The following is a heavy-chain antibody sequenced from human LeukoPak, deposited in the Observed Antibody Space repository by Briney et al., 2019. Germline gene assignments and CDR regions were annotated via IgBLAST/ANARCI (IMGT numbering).Heavy chain of an antibody. CDR1: GFNFRDKW. D-gene: IGHD1-26*01. Sequence: GGSLRLSCAASGFNFRDKWMHWVRQAPGKGLEWVSSITSGGSYIFYADSVKGRFTISRDNAKESLYLQLNSLRVEDTALYYCARYSGTYRDYWGQGTLVTVSS. CDR3: ARYSGTYRDY. CDR2: ITSGGSYI. J-gene: IGHJ4*02. V-gene: IGHV3-21*01.